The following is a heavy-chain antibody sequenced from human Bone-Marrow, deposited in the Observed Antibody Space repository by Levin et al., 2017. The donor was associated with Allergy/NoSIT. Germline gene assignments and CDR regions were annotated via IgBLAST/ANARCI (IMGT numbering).Heavy chain of an antibody. CDR1: GFTFSSYG. Sequence: PGGSLRLSCAASGFTFSSYGMHWVRQAPGKGLEWVAVISYDGSNKYYADSVKGRFTISRDNSKNTLYLQMNSLRAEDTAVYYCATAGGCGGGSCYNGRTWFDPWGQGTLVTVSS. J-gene: IGHJ5*02. CDR3: ATAGGCGGGSCYNGRTWFDP. D-gene: IGHD2-15*01. V-gene: IGHV3-30*03. CDR2: ISYDGSNK.